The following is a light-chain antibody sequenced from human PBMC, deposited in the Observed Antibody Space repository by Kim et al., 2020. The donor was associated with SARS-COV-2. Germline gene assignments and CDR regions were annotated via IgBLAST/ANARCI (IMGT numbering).Light chain of an antibody. CDR1: SGHGSYA. Sequence: SVKFTCTLRSGHGSYAIAWHQQQPEKGPRYLMKLNSDGSHSKGDGIPDRFSGSSSGAERYLTISSLQSEDEADYYCQTWGTGIWVFGGGTQLTVL. J-gene: IGLJ3*02. V-gene: IGLV4-69*01. CDR3: QTWGTGIWV. CDR2: LNSDGSH.